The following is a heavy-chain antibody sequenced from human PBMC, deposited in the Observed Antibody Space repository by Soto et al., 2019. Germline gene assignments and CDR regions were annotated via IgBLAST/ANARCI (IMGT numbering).Heavy chain of an antibody. CDR2: IIAYNGKT. V-gene: IGHV1-18*01. Sequence: ASVKVSCKASGYTFNNYGITWVRQAPGQGLEWMGGIIAYNGKTNYAQKFQGRVTMTADESTRTAYMELSSLRSEDTAVYYCARDRVEMATKGPRFDYWGQGTLVTVSS. D-gene: IGHD5-12*01. CDR1: GYTFNNYG. J-gene: IGHJ4*02. CDR3: ARDRVEMATKGPRFDY.